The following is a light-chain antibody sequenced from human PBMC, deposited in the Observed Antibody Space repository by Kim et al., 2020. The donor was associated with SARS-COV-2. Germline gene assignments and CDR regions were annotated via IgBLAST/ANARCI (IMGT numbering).Light chain of an antibody. V-gene: IGLV3-19*01. CDR2: GKN. J-gene: IGLJ2*01. CDR1: SLRSYY. Sequence: VALGQTVRITCQGDSLRSYYATCYQQKPGQAPIIVIYGKNNRPSGIPDRFSGASSGNTASLTIAGTQAGDEADYYCNSRDSNDNGVFGGGTQLTVL. CDR3: NSRDSNDNGV.